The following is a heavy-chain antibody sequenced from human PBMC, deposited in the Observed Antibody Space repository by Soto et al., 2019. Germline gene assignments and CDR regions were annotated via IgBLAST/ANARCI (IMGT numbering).Heavy chain of an antibody. D-gene: IGHD5-12*01. CDR2: INGLGGST. Sequence: GGSLRLSCSPSGVTFSDSAMSWVRQAPGKGLEWVSAINGLGGSTYYADSVKGRFTISRDNSKNTLYLLMNTLRPEDTAIYYCAKDQSRLNWYGMDVWGQGTTVTVSS. V-gene: IGHV3-23*01. J-gene: IGHJ6*02. CDR3: AKDQSRLNWYGMDV. CDR1: GVTFSDSA.